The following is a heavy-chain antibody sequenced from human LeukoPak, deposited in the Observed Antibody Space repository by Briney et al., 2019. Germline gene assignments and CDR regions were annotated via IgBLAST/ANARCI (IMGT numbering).Heavy chain of an antibody. CDR1: GFTVSSNS. Sequence: GGSLRLSCTVSGFTVSSNSMSWVRQAPGKGLEWVSFIYSDNTHYSDSVKGRFTISRDRSKNTLYLQMNSLRAEDTAVYYCAKGGRDGDYGNYWGQGTLVTVSS. D-gene: IGHD4-17*01. V-gene: IGHV3-53*01. CDR3: AKGGRDGDYGNY. J-gene: IGHJ4*02. CDR2: IYSDNT.